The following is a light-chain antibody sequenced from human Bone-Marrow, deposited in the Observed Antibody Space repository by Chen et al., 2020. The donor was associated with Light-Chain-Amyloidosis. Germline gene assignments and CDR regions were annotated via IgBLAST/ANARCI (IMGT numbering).Light chain of an antibody. V-gene: IGLV2-23*02. CDR3: CSYAGLYTVV. CDR2: EVT. J-gene: IGLJ2*01. CDR1: SSDVGVYNL. Sequence: QSALTQPASVSGSPGQSITVHCAGTSSDVGVYNLVSWYHQHPVKAPKLMIYEVTKRPSGVSTRFSGSKSGNTASLTICGLQAEDEAHYYCCSYAGLYTVVFGGGTKLSVV.